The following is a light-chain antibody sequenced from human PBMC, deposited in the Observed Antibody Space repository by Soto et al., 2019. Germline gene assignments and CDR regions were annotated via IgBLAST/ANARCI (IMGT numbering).Light chain of an antibody. Sequence: DIQMTQSPSAMSASVGDRVTITCRASQAISHYLAWFHQRPGKVPKRLIYGASTLQSGVPSRFSGSGSGTEFTLTISSLQPDDFATYYCQHYNSYSEAFGQGTKVELK. CDR2: GAS. J-gene: IGKJ1*01. CDR1: QAISHY. V-gene: IGKV1-17*03. CDR3: QHYNSYSEA.